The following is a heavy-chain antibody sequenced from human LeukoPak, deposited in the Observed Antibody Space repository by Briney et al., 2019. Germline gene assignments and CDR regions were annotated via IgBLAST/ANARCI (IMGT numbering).Heavy chain of an antibody. V-gene: IGHV3-53*01. CDR1: GFTVSSNY. D-gene: IGHD3-10*01. CDR2: IYSGGDT. Sequence: GGSLRLSCVASGFTVSSNYMSWVRQAPGKGLEWVSLIYSGGDTYYADSVKGRFTISRDTSKNTMYLQMNSLRAEDTAVYYCAREHGDWGQGTLVTVSS. J-gene: IGHJ4*02. CDR3: AREHGD.